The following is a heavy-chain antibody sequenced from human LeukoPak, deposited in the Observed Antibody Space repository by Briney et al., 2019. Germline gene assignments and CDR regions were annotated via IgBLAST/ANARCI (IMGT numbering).Heavy chain of an antibody. CDR1: GFSFSSYA. J-gene: IGHJ4*02. V-gene: IGHV3-23*01. Sequence: GGSLRLSCAASGFSFSSYAMSWVRQAPGKGLEWVSAISGSGGSTYYADSVKGRFTISRDNSKNTLYLQMNSLRAEDTAVYYCANLAAARVYYFDYWGQGTLVTVSS. CDR3: ANLAAARVYYFDY. CDR2: ISGSGGST. D-gene: IGHD6-6*01.